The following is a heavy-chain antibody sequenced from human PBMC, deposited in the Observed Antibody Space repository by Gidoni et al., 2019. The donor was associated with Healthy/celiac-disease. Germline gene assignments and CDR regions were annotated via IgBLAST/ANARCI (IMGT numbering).Heavy chain of an antibody. D-gene: IGHD4-17*01. CDR1: GGTFRSYA. Sequence: QVQLVQSGAEVQKPGSSVTVSCKASGGTFRSYAISWVRQAPGQGLEWMGGIIPILGTANYAQKFQGRVTITADESTSTAYMELSSLRSEDTAVYYCARSPPRGTTVTTLDYWGQGTLVTVSS. CDR3: ARSPPRGTTVTTLDY. CDR2: IIPILGTA. V-gene: IGHV1-69*01. J-gene: IGHJ4*02.